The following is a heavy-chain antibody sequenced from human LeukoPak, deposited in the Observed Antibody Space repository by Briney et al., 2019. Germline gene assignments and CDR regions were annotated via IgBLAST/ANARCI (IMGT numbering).Heavy chain of an antibody. CDR2: ISGSGGST. D-gene: IGHD6-6*01. CDR1: GFTFSSYA. Sequence: GGSLRLSCAASGFTFSSYAMSWVRQAPGKGLEWVSAISGSGGSTYYADSVKGRFTISRDNSKNTLYLQMNSLRAEDTAVYYCALTATGQQLVPVDYWGQGTLVTVSS. V-gene: IGHV3-23*01. J-gene: IGHJ4*02. CDR3: ALTATGQQLVPVDY.